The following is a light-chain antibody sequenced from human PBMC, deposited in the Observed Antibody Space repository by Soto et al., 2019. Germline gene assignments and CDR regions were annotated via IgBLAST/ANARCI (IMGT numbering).Light chain of an antibody. CDR3: CSYGGGRTPLG. CDR1: RSDVGGYKY. J-gene: IGLJ2*01. CDR2: DVS. V-gene: IGLV2-11*01. Sequence: QSALTQPRSVSGSPGQSVAISCTGSRSDVGGYKYVSWYQQFPGKAPKLIIYDVSRRPSGVPYRFSGSKSGNTASLTISGLQAEDEGDYYCCSYGGGRTPLGFGGGTKVTVL.